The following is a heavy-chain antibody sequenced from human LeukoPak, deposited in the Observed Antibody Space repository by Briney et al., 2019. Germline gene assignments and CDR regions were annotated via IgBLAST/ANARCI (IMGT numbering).Heavy chain of an antibody. CDR3: ASPIAAAGNFFDY. J-gene: IGHJ4*02. CDR2: IIPIFGTA. Sequence: GASVKVSCKASGGTFSSYAISWVRQAPGQGLEWMGGIIPIFGTANYAQKFQGRVTITADKSTSTAYMELSSPRSEDTAVYYCASPIAAAGNFFDYWGQGTLVTVSS. V-gene: IGHV1-69*06. CDR1: GGTFSSYA. D-gene: IGHD6-13*01.